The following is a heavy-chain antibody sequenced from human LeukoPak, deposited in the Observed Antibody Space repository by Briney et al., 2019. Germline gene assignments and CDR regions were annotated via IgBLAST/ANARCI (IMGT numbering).Heavy chain of an antibody. CDR1: GFTFSSYA. J-gene: IGHJ4*02. V-gene: IGHV3-23*01. CDR2: ISGSGGST. CDR3: AKNNLVLIVYPPYYFDY. D-gene: IGHD2-8*01. Sequence: PGGSLRLSCAASGFTFSSYAMSWVRQAPGKGLEGVSAISGSGGSTYYADSVKGRFNISRDNSKNPLYLQMNSLRAEDTAVYYCAKNNLVLIVYPPYYFDYWGQGTLVTVSS.